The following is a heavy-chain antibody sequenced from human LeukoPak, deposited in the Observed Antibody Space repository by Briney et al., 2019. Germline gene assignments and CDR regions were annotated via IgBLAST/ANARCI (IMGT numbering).Heavy chain of an antibody. CDR1: GFTFSSYG. CDR3: AKESIAAAGGYNYFDY. CDR2: ISYDGSNK. D-gene: IGHD6-13*01. J-gene: IGHJ4*02. V-gene: IGHV3-30*18. Sequence: GGSLRLSCAAFGFTFSSYGMHWVRQAPGKGLEWVAVISYDGSNKYYADSVKGRFTISRDNSKNTLYLQMNSLRAEDTAVYYCAKESIAAAGGYNYFDYWGQGTLVTVSS.